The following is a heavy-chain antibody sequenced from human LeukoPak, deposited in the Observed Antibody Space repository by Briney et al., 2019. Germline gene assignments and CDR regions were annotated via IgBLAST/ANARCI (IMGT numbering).Heavy chain of an antibody. V-gene: IGHV1-2*02. CDR2: INPNSGDT. Sequence: GASVKVSCKASAYTFTDYFLHWVRRAPGQGFEWMGWINPNSGDTSYTQRFQGRVTMTRDTSIRTAYMELSSLRSDDTAVYYCARAQSLTPPPGTFANSWGQGTLVTVSS. J-gene: IGHJ4*02. CDR1: AYTFTDYF. D-gene: IGHD6-13*01. CDR3: ARAQSLTPPPGTFANS.